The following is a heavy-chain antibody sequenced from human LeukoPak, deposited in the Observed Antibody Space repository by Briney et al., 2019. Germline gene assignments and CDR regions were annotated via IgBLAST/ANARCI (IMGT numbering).Heavy chain of an antibody. J-gene: IGHJ4*02. CDR3: VKDFGRVRGTPDS. Sequence: PGGSLRLSCSASGFGFSIYTMYWVRQTPGKGPEYVSTISGSGNGFSIYYADSVKGRFTISRDDSKSILYLQMNGLRSEDTAVYYCVKDFGRVRGTPDSWGQGTLVTVSS. CDR1: GFGFSIYT. CDR2: ISGSGNGFSI. V-gene: IGHV3-64D*06. D-gene: IGHD3-16*01.